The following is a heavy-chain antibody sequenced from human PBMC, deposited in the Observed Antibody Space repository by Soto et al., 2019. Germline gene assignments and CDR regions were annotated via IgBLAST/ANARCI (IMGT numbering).Heavy chain of an antibody. CDR3: PISGYCTNGECYPLFAP. Sequence: SETLSLTCTVSGGSISSGDYYWSWIRQPPGKGLEWIGYIYYSGSTYYNPSLKSRVTISVDTSKNQFSLKLSSVTAAETAGYYCPISGYCTNGECYPLFAPGGQGTLVTVSS. CDR2: IYYSGST. D-gene: IGHD2-8*01. J-gene: IGHJ5*02. CDR1: GGSISSGDYY. V-gene: IGHV4-30-4*01.